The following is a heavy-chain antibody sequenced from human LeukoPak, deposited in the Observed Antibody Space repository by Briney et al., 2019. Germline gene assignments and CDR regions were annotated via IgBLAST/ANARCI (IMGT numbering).Heavy chain of an antibody. CDR1: GYTFTGYY. CDR3: ARTPGYSDYDPFDY. V-gene: IGHV1-2*02. CDR2: INPNSGGT. D-gene: IGHD5-12*01. Sequence: ASVKVSFKASGYTFTGYYMHWVRQAPGQGLEWMGWINPNSGGTNYAQKFQGRVTMTRDTSISTAYMELSRLRSDDTAVYYCARTPGYSDYDPFDYWGQGTLVTVSS. J-gene: IGHJ4*02.